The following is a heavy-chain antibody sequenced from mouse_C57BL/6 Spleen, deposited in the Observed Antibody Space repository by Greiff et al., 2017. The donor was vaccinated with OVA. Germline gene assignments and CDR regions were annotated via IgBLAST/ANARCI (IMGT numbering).Heavy chain of an antibody. Sequence: EVQLVESGGGLVQPGGSMKLSCVASGFTFSNYWMNWVRQSPEKGLEWVAQIRLKSDNYATHYAESVKGRFTISRDDSKSSVYLQMNNLRAADTGIYYCTETGRFAYWGQGTLVTVSA. CDR2: IRLKSDNYAT. D-gene: IGHD4-1*01. CDR3: TETGRFAY. V-gene: IGHV6-3*01. J-gene: IGHJ3*01. CDR1: GFTFSNYW.